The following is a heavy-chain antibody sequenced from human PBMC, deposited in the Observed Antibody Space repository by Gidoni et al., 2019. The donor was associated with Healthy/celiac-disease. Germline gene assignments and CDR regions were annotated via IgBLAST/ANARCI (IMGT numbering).Heavy chain of an antibody. Sequence: EVQLVESGGSLVKPGGSLRLSCAASGFTFSSYSMNWVRQAPGKGLEWVSSISSSSSYIYYADSVKGRFTISRDNAKNSLYLQMNSLRAEDTAVYYCARAPDGELWFGESDYWYFDLWGRGTLVTVSS. CDR3: ARAPDGELWFGESDYWYFDL. CDR1: GFTFSSYS. V-gene: IGHV3-21*01. CDR2: ISSSSSYI. J-gene: IGHJ2*01. D-gene: IGHD3-10*01.